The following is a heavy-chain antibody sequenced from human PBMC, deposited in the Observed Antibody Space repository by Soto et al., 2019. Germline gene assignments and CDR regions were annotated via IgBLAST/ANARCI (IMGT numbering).Heavy chain of an antibody. V-gene: IGHV4-39*07. CDR3: ARVPDY. Sequence: SETLSLTCTVSGGSISSSSYWWGWIRQPPGKGLEWIGNIYYSGTTYYNPSLKSRVTMSVDTSKNQFSLKLTSVTAVDTAVYYCARVPDYWGQGILVTVSS. CDR2: IYYSGTT. D-gene: IGHD2-2*01. CDR1: GGSISSSSYW. J-gene: IGHJ4*02.